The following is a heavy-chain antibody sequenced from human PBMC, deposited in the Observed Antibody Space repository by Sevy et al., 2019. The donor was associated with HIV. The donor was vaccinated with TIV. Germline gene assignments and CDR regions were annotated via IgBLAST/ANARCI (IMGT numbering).Heavy chain of an antibody. CDR2: ISGHGGST. V-gene: IGHV3-23*01. CDR3: AKDSGISAQIVVALRY. J-gene: IGHJ4*02. CDR1: GVTFSSYA. Sequence: GGSLRLSCADSGVTFSSYAMSWVRQAPGKGLEWVSTISGHGGSTYYAGAGKGRFTICRDNSKKMVYLQMNSLRAEDTAVYYCAKDSGISAQIVVALRYWGQGTQVTVSS. D-gene: IGHD3-22*01.